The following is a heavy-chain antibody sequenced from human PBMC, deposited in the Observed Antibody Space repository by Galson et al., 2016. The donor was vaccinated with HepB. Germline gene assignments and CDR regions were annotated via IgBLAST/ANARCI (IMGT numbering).Heavy chain of an antibody. V-gene: IGHV3-30*18. CDR1: GFTFSTYG. J-gene: IGHJ4*02. D-gene: IGHD6-6*01. CDR3: AKEGLVLTPNFDY. CDR2: ISYDGSNK. Sequence: SLRLSCAASGFTFSTYGMHWVRQAPGKGLEWVAVISYDGSNKYFADSVKGRFTISRDNSKNTLYLQMNSLRAEDTAVYYCAKEGLVLTPNFDYWGQGTPVTVSS.